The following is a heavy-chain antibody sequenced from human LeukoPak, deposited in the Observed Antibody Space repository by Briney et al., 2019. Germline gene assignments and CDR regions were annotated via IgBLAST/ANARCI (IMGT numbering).Heavy chain of an antibody. J-gene: IGHJ4*02. CDR2: IIPIFGTA. Sequence: SVKVSCKASGGTFSSYAISWVRQAPGQGLEWMGGIIPIFGTANYAQKFQGRVTTTADESTSTAYMELSSLRSEDTAVYYCARGNSIAAAGRFDYWGQGTLVTVSS. CDR3: ARGNSIAAAGRFDY. V-gene: IGHV1-69*13. D-gene: IGHD6-13*01. CDR1: GGTFSSYA.